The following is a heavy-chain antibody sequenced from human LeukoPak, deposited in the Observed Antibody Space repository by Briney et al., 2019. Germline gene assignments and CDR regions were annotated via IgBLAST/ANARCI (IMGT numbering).Heavy chain of an antibody. V-gene: IGHV1-24*01. CDR2: YDPEDGET. CDR1: GYTLIELS. J-gene: IGHJ4*02. CDR3: ATAIRRPGIDY. D-gene: IGHD3-10*01. Sequence: ASVKVSCKASGYTLIELSIHWVRQAPGKGLDWMGGYDPEDGETIYAQKFQGRVTMTEDTSTDTAYMELSSLRSEDTAVYYCATAIRRPGIDYWGQGTLVTVSS.